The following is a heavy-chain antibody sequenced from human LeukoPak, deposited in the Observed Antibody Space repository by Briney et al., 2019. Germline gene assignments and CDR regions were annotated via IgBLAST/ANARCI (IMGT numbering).Heavy chain of an antibody. D-gene: IGHD1-26*01. CDR1: GGTFSSYA. CDR2: IIPIFGTA. J-gene: IGHJ4*02. V-gene: IGHV1-69*13. Sequence: ASVKVSCKASGGTFSSYAISWVRQAPGQGLEWMGGIIPIFGTANYAQKFQGRVTITADESTSTAYMELSSLRSEDTAVYYCARDPEVGYYFDYWGQGTLVTVSS. CDR3: ARDPEVGYYFDY.